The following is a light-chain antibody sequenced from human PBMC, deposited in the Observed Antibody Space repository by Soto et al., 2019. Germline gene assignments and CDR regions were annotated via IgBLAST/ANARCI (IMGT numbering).Light chain of an antibody. CDR3: QQSYSSPPT. Sequence: AIRMTQSPSSLSASTGDRVTITCRASQGISSYLAWYQQKPGKAPKLLIYAASTLQSGVHSRFSGSRSGQDFTLTISSLQPEDFATYYCQQSYSSPPTFGQGTKVDIK. CDR1: QGISSY. CDR2: AAS. J-gene: IGKJ1*01. V-gene: IGKV1-8*01.